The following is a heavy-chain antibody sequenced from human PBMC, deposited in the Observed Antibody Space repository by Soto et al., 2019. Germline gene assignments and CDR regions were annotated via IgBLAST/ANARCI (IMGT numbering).Heavy chain of an antibody. V-gene: IGHV3-30-3*01. Sequence: PGGSLRLSCAASGFTFSSYAMHWVRQAPGKGLEWVAVISYDGSNKYYADSVKGRFTISRDNSKNTLYLQMNSLRAEDTAVYYCAREGYSYGYLVDYWGQGTLVTVSS. CDR2: ISYDGSNK. J-gene: IGHJ4*01. D-gene: IGHD5-18*01. CDR1: GFTFSSYA. CDR3: AREGYSYGYLVDY.